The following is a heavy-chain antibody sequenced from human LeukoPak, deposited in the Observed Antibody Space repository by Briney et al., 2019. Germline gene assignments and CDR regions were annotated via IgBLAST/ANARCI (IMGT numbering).Heavy chain of an antibody. V-gene: IGHV4-59*01. CDR3: ARTSGSYYLDDY. D-gene: IGHD1-26*01. CDR1: GGSFSGYY. CDR2: IYYSGST. Sequence: SETLSLTCAVYGGSFSGYYWSWIRQPPGKGLEWIGCIYYSGSTNYNPSLKSRVTISVDTSKNQFSLKLSSVTAADTAVYYCARTSGSYYLDDYWGQGTLVTVSS. J-gene: IGHJ4*02.